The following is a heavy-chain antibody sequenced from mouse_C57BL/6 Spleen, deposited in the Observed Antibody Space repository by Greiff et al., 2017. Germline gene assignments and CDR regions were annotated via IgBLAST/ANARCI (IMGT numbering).Heavy chain of an antibody. CDR1: GYTFTSYW. D-gene: IGHD2-4*01. Sequence: QVQLQQPGAELVKPGASVKLSCKASGYTFTSYWMHWVKQRPGQGLEWIGMIHPNSGSTNYNEKFKSKATLTVDKSSSTAYMQLSSLTSEDSAVYYCARYDYDVYYAMDYWGQGTSVTVSS. V-gene: IGHV1-64*01. CDR3: ARYDYDVYYAMDY. J-gene: IGHJ4*01. CDR2: IHPNSGST.